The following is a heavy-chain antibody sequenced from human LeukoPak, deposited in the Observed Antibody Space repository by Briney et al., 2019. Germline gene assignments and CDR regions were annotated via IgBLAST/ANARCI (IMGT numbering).Heavy chain of an antibody. D-gene: IGHD3-22*01. CDR2: INPSGGST. V-gene: IGHV1-46*01. J-gene: IGHJ3*02. CDR3: ARDLYYASSGGALHI. Sequence: ASVKVSCKASGYTFTGYYMNWVRQAPGQGLEWMGMINPSGGSTSYAQKFQGRVTMTGDTSTSTVYMELSSLRSDDTAIYYCARDLYYASSGGALHIWGQGTLFTVSS. CDR1: GYTFTGYY.